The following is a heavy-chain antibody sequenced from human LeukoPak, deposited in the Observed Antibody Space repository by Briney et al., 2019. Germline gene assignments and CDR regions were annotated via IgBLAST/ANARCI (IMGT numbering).Heavy chain of an antibody. Sequence: ASVKVSCKASGYTFTGYYMHWVRQAPGQGLEWMGRINPNSGGTNYAQKFQGRVTMTKDTSISTGYMELSRLRSDDTTVYYCARAPLGYNWFDPWGQGTLVTVSS. D-gene: IGHD3-10*01. V-gene: IGHV1-2*06. CDR3: ARAPLGYNWFDP. J-gene: IGHJ5*02. CDR1: GYTFTGYY. CDR2: INPNSGGT.